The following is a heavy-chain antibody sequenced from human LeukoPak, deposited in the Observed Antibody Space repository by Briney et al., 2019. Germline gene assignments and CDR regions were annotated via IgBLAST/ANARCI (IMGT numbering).Heavy chain of an antibody. V-gene: IGHV3-23*01. Sequence: GGSLRLSCTTSGFTFSSYALSWVRQAPGKGLEWVSGIRVSGSTYYPDSVKGRFTISRDNSKNTLYLQMNSLRAEDTAVYYCAKDGGSRITIFGVVMNDAFDIWGRGTMVTVSS. CDR2: IRVSGST. CDR1: GFTFSSYA. J-gene: IGHJ3*02. D-gene: IGHD3-3*01. CDR3: AKDGGSRITIFGVVMNDAFDI.